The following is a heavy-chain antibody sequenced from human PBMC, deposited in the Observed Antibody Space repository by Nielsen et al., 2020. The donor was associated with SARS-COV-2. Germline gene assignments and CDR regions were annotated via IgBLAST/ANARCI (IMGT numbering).Heavy chain of an antibody. D-gene: IGHD3-3*01. CDR1: GYTFSSYG. J-gene: IGHJ6*03. CDR3: AREGSGVVPGPLGLGMWYLYHYMDV. CDR2: ISTYSITT. V-gene: IGHV1-18*04. Sequence: ASVKVSCKASGYTFSSYGITWVRQAPGQGLEWMGWISTYSITTKTHYAQNLQDRVTLTTDTSTSTVYMEMKRLRSDDTAIYYCAREGSGVVPGPLGLGMWYLYHYMDVWGKGTAVTVSS.